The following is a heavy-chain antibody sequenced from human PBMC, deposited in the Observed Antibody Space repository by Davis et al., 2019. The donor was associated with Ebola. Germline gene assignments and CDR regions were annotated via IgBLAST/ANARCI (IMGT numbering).Heavy chain of an antibody. D-gene: IGHD3-10*01. CDR3: AREVGSTFRGLEYYFDS. V-gene: IGHV3-7*01. CDR2: IKQDGSEK. CDR1: GFTFSSYW. Sequence: GESLKISCAASGFTFSSYWMSWVRQAPGKGLEWVANIKQDGSEKYYVDSVKGRFTISRDNAKNSLYLQMNSLRAEDTAVYYCAREVGSTFRGLEYYFDSWGQGTLVTVSS. J-gene: IGHJ4*02.